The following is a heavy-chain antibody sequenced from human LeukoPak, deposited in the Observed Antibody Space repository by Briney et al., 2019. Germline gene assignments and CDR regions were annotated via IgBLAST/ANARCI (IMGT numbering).Heavy chain of an antibody. CDR1: GFTFTNYA. D-gene: IGHD1-1*01. CDR2: ISYDGSNK. Sequence: GRSLRLSCAASGFTFTNYAMHWVRQAPGKGLEWVAVISYDGSNKYYADSVKGRFTISRDNAKNTLYLQMNSLRAEDTAVYYCVTGIRGNEFDYWGQGTLVTVSS. V-gene: IGHV3-30*04. CDR3: VTGIRGNEFDY. J-gene: IGHJ4*02.